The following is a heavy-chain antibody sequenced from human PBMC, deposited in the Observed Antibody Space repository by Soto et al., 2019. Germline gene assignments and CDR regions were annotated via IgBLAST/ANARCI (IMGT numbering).Heavy chain of an antibody. V-gene: IGHV1-69*13. CDR1: GGTFSSYA. CDR3: ASRIRVVDNNPNY. CDR2: IIPIFGTA. D-gene: IGHD5-12*01. Sequence: GASVKVSCKASGGTFSSYAISWVRQAPGQGLEWMGGIIPIFGTANYAQKFQGRVTITADESTSTAYMELISLRSEDTSVYYCASRIRVVDNNPNYWGHGTRVTVSS. J-gene: IGHJ4*03.